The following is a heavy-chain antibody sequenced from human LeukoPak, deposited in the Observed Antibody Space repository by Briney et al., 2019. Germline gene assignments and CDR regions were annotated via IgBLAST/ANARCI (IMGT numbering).Heavy chain of an antibody. Sequence: AAVKVSCKASGYTLISYSLTWGQQGPAQGLEWMGWISPYSGNTNYAENFQDRVTLTTDTSTGTAYMELRSLRSDDTAVYYCGREPRYRPIDYWGQGTLVTVSS. J-gene: IGHJ4*02. CDR2: ISPYSGNT. CDR3: GREPRYRPIDY. V-gene: IGHV1-18*01. D-gene: IGHD3-9*01. CDR1: GYTLISYS.